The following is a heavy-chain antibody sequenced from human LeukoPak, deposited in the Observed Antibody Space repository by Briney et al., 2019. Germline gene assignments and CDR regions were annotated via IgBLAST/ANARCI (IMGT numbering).Heavy chain of an antibody. CDR1: GGSFSGYY. Sequence: SSETLSLTCAVYGGSFSGYYWSWIRQPPGKGLEWIGEINHSGSTNYNPSLKSRVTISVDTSKNQFSLKLSSVTAADTAVYYCARVGGGIPRTGYFDYWGQGALVTVSS. CDR2: INHSGST. CDR3: ARVGGGIPRTGYFDY. V-gene: IGHV4-34*01. J-gene: IGHJ4*02. D-gene: IGHD3-16*01.